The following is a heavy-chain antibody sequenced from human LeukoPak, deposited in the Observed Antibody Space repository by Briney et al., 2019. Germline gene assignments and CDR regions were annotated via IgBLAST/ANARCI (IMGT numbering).Heavy chain of an antibody. CDR1: GYTFTSYD. Sequence: PWASVKVSCKASGYTFTSYDINWVRQATGQGLEWMGWMNPNSGNTGYAQKFQGRVTMTRNTSISTAYMELSSLRSEDTAVYYCARGGVFELVYYYYGMDVWGQGTTVTVSS. CDR2: MNPNSGNT. V-gene: IGHV1-8*01. J-gene: IGHJ6*02. CDR3: ARGGVFELVYYYYGMDV. D-gene: IGHD3/OR15-3a*01.